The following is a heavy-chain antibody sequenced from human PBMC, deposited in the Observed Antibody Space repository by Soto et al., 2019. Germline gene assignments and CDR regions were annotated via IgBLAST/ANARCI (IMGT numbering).Heavy chain of an antibody. CDR2: IYYSGST. Sequence: SQTLSLTCTVSGGSISSSSYYWGWIRQPPGKGLEWIGSIYYSGSTYYNPSLKSRVTISVDTSKNQFSLKLSSVTAADTAVYYCARHEAQTIITWVEPPVIDYWGQGTLVTVSS. V-gene: IGHV4-39*01. CDR1: GGSISSSSYY. D-gene: IGHD3-10*01. J-gene: IGHJ4*02. CDR3: ARHEAQTIITWVEPPVIDY.